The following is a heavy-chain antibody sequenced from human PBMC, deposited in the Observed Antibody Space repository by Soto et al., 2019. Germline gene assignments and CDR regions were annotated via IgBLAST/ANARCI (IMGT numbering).Heavy chain of an antibody. CDR2: IIPSGGST. V-gene: IGHV1-46*01. J-gene: IGHJ4*02. CDR1: GYTFTSYY. CDR3: ARVKDPRVVVEGY. D-gene: IGHD3-22*01. Sequence: QVQPVQSGAEVKKPGASVKASCKTSGYTFTSYYMHWVRQAPGQGLEWMGIIIPSGGSTSCAQKFQGRVSMTRDTSTSTVYMDLSSLTAEDTAVDYSARVKDPRVVVEGYWGQGTLFTVAS.